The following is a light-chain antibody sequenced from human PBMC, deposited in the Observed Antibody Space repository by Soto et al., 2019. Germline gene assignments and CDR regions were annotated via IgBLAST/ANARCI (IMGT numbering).Light chain of an antibody. CDR2: AAS. V-gene: IGKV1-39*01. CDR1: QGISSY. CDR3: QQSYGTPYT. Sequence: IQLTQSPSSLSASVGDRXTITCRASQGISSYLAWYQQKPGQAPKLLIYAASSLQSGVTSRFSSSGSGTAFTLTISSLQPEDFATYYCQQSYGTPYTFGQGTRLEIK. J-gene: IGKJ5*01.